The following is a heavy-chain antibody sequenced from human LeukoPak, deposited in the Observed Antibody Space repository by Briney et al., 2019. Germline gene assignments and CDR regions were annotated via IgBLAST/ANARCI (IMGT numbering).Heavy chain of an antibody. CDR2: IQYDGSRI. CDR1: GFTFSDYY. D-gene: IGHD4-11*01. CDR3: TKETVDFEY. Sequence: GGSLRLSCAASGFTFSDYYMSWIRQAPGKGLEWVAFIQYDGSRIHYADSVKGRFAISRDNSKDTLYLQMNSLRAEDAAVYYCTKETVDFEYWGQGTLVTVSS. V-gene: IGHV3-30*02. J-gene: IGHJ4*02.